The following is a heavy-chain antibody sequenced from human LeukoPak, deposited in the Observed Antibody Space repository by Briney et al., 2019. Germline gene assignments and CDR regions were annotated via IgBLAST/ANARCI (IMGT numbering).Heavy chain of an antibody. CDR3: ARDLPLYLTYCGGDCYSGAFDI. D-gene: IGHD2-21*02. CDR2: IYYSGST. J-gene: IGHJ3*02. Sequence: SETLSLTCTVSGGSMNSYYWSWIRQPPGKRLEWIGYIYYSGSTNYNPSLKSRVTISLDTSQNQFFLKLNSVTAADTAVYYCARDLPLYLTYCGGDCYSGAFDIWGQGTMVTVSS. V-gene: IGHV4-59*01. CDR1: GGSMNSYY.